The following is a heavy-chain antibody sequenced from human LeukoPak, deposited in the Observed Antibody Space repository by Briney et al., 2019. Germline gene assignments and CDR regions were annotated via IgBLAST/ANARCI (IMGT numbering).Heavy chain of an antibody. J-gene: IGHJ4*02. Sequence: SETLSLTCTVSGGSISSYYWSWIRQPAGKGLEWIGRIYTSGSTNYNPSLKSRVTISVDTSKNQFSLKLSSVTAADTAVYYCARGKRCSGGSCYSVRIFDYWGQGTLVTVSS. CDR2: IYTSGST. D-gene: IGHD2-15*01. CDR3: ARGKRCSGGSCYSVRIFDY. CDR1: GGSISSYY. V-gene: IGHV4-4*07.